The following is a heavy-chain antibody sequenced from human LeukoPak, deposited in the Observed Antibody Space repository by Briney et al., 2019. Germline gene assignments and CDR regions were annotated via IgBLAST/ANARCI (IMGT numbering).Heavy chain of an antibody. CDR2: ISPSGTTM. D-gene: IGHD2-2*03. V-gene: IGHV3-48*03. CDR1: GFNFHSHE. Sequence: PGGSLRLSCAASGFNFHSHEMNWVRQAPGKGLEFISYISPSGTTMYYADSVKGRFTISRDNAKNSLYLQMDSLRAEDTAAYYCARGGYCTTALCYAMNAFDIWGQGTMVTVSS. CDR3: ARGGYCTTALCYAMNAFDI. J-gene: IGHJ3*02.